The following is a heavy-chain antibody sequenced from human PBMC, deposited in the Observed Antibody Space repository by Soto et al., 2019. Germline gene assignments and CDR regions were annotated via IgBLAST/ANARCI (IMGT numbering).Heavy chain of an antibody. J-gene: IGHJ4*02. Sequence: QVQLVQSGAEVKKPGSSVKVSCKASGGTFSSYTISWVRQAPGQGLEWMGRIIPILGIANYAQKFQGRVTITADKSTSTAYMELSSLRYEDTAVYYWARSSLGYNCSRTSCYADNWGQGTLVTVSS. CDR1: GGTFSSYT. V-gene: IGHV1-69*02. CDR3: ARSSLGYNCSRTSCYADN. D-gene: IGHD2-2*01. CDR2: IIPILGIA.